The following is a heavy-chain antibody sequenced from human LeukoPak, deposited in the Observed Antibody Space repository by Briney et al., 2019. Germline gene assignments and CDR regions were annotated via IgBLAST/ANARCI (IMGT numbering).Heavy chain of an antibody. CDR3: AREQYNWNTGGWFDP. Sequence: SETLSLTCTVSGGSISSHYWSWIRQPPGKGLEWIGYIYYSGSTNYNPSLKSRVTISVDTSKNQFSLKLSSVTAADTAVYYCAREQYNWNTGGWFDPWGQGTLVTVSS. CDR2: IYYSGST. J-gene: IGHJ5*02. CDR1: GGSISSHY. D-gene: IGHD1/OR15-1a*01. V-gene: IGHV4-59*11.